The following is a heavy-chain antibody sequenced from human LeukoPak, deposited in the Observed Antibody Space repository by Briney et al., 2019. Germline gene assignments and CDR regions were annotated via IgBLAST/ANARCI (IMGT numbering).Heavy chain of an antibody. J-gene: IGHJ4*02. CDR2: INSDGSTT. CDR1: GFTFSSNW. CDR3: ARANYYDSSGYYGY. Sequence: PGGSLRLSCAASGFTFSSNWMHWVRQGPGKGLVWVSRINSDGSTTTYADSVKGRFTVSRDNAKNTLYLQMNSLRAEDTAVYYCARANYYDSSGYYGYWGQGTLVTVSS. D-gene: IGHD3-22*01. V-gene: IGHV3-74*01.